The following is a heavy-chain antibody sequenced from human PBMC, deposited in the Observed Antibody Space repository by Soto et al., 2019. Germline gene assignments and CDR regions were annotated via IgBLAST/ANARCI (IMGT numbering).Heavy chain of an antibody. V-gene: IGHV3-53*02. J-gene: IGHJ5*02. D-gene: IGHD3-3*01. CDR2: IYSGDNT. CDR1: GFTVRNSF. CDR3: ARTSPAGGDFWSGQGWFDP. Sequence: VPLVETGGGLIQPGGSLRLSCAASGFTVRNSFMSWVRKPPGKGLEWISVIYSGDNTFYADSVKGRFTISRDNSKNTLYLHMNSLRAEDTAVYYCARTSPAGGDFWSGQGWFDPWGQGTLVTVSS.